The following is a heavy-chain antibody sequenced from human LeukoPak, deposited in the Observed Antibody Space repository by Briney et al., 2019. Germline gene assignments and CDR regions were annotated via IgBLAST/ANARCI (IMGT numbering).Heavy chain of an antibody. CDR1: GFTFSDYY. V-gene: IGHV3-11*01. J-gene: IGHJ4*02. CDR3: ARRAGAYSHPYDY. Sequence: PGGSLRLSCAASGFTFSDYYMSWIRQAPGKGLEWVSYISSSGSFIYYADSVKGRFTISRDNSKNTLYLQMNSLRAEDTAVYYCARRAGAYSHPYDYWGQGTLVTVSS. CDR2: ISSSGSFI. D-gene: IGHD4/OR15-4a*01.